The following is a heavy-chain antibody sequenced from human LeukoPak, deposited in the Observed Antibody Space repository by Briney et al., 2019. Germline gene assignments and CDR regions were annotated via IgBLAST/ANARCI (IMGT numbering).Heavy chain of an antibody. CDR1: GGSISSYY. J-gene: IGHJ6*03. D-gene: IGHD5-18*01. CDR3: ARTEESGYSYGYFGYYYYMDV. CDR2: IYYSGST. Sequence: SETLSLTCTVSGGSISSYYWSWIRQPPGKGLEYIGYIYYSGSTNYNPPLKSRVTISVDTSKNQFSLKLSSVTAADTAVYYCARTEESGYSYGYFGYYYYMDVWGKGTTVTVSS. V-gene: IGHV4-59*01.